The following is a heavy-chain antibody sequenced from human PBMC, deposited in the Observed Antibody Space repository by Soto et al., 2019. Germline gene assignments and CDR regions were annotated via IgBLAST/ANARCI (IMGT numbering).Heavy chain of an antibody. CDR2: ISYDGSNK. CDR3: ARDMYSSGWYGNWFDP. J-gene: IGHJ5*02. D-gene: IGHD6-19*01. CDR1: GFTFSSYG. Sequence: GGSLRLSCAASGFTFSSYGMHWVRQAPGKGLEWVAVISYDGSNKYYADSVKGRFTISRDNSKNTLYLQMNSLRSDDTAVYYCARDMYSSGWYGNWFDPWGQGTLVTVSS. V-gene: IGHV3-30*03.